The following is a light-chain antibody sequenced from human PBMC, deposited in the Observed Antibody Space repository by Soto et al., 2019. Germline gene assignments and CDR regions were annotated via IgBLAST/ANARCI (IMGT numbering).Light chain of an antibody. V-gene: IGLV1-51*01. CDR3: ASWDTSLSVAM. CDR2: DND. CDR1: TSNVGTKH. Sequence: QSVLTQPPSVSAAPGQTVTISCSGSTSNVGTKHVCWYQQFPGTVPKVLIYDNDKRRSGISDRFSGSRSGTSATLAITGLQTGDEADYYCASWDTSLSVAMFGGGTKLTVL. J-gene: IGLJ3*02.